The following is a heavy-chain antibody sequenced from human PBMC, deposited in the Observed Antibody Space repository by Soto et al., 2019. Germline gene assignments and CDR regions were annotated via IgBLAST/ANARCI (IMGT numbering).Heavy chain of an antibody. CDR1: GFTFRSYA. CDR2: ISGSGGST. D-gene: IGHD1-26*01. V-gene: IGHV3-23*01. J-gene: IGHJ3*02. CDR3: AKDMGSGPDAFDI. Sequence: GSLRLSGAASGFTFRSYAMSWVRQAPGKGLEWVSAISGSGGSTYYADSVKGRFTISRDNSKNTLYLQMNSLRAEDTAVYYCAKDMGSGPDAFDIWGQGTMVTVSS.